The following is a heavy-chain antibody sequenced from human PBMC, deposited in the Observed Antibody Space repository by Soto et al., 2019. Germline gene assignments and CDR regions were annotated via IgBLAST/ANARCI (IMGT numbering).Heavy chain of an antibody. CDR2: LSTSSTFI. CDR3: ATAGDSSRYYFDS. Sequence: VQLVESGGGLVTPGGSLRLSCVASGFTFSTYSMNWVRQAPGKGLEWVSSLSTSSTFIYYADSLKGRFTISRDDAKNSLYLQMNSLRAEDTALYYCATAGDSSRYYFDSWGQGTLVTVSS. CDR1: GFTFSTYS. D-gene: IGHD6-13*01. J-gene: IGHJ4*02. V-gene: IGHV3-21*01.